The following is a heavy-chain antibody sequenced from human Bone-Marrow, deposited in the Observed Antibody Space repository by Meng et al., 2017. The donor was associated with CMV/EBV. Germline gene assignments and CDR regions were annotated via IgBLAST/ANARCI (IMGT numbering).Heavy chain of an antibody. V-gene: IGHV3-69-1*02. D-gene: IGHD2-2*01. CDR2: ISSSSTI. J-gene: IGHJ4*02. CDR3: ARIVVVPAAYTAGNY. CDR1: GFTFSDYY. Sequence: GESLKISCAASGFTFSDYYMNWVRQAPGKGLEWVSSISSSSTIYYADSVKGRFTISRDNAKNSLYLQMNSLRAEDTAVYYCARIVVVPAAYTAGNYWGQRTLVTVSS.